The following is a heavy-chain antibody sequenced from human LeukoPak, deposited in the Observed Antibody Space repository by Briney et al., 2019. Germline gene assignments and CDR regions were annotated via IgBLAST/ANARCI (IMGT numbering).Heavy chain of an antibody. J-gene: IGHJ6*02. CDR2: FDPEDGET. D-gene: IGHD1-7*01. Sequence: ASVKVSCKVSGYTLTELSMHWVRQAPGKGLEWMGGFDPEDGETIYAQKFQGRVTMTEDTSTDTAYMELSSLRSEDTAVYYCATPGTGTTGYYYYGMDVWGQGTTVTVSS. CDR3: ATPGTGTTGYYYYGMDV. CDR1: GYTLTELS. V-gene: IGHV1-24*01.